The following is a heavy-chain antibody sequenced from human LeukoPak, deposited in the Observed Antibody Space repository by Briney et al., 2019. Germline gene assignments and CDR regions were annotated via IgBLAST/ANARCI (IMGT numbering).Heavy chain of an antibody. J-gene: IGHJ4*02. CDR2: ISSSSGTI. D-gene: IGHD3-10*01. V-gene: IGHV3-48*02. CDR1: GFTFSSYS. Sequence: GGSLRLSCAASGFTFSSYSMNWVRQAPGKGLEWVSYISSSSGTIYYADSVKGRFTISRDNAKNSLYLQMNSLRDDDTAVYYCARAAAYYYGSGNLDYWGQGTLVIVSS. CDR3: ARAAAYYYGSGNLDY.